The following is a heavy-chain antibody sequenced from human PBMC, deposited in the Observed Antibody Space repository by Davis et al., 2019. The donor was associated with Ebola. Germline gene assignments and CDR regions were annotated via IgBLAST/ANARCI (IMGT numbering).Heavy chain of an antibody. V-gene: IGHV4-4*02. D-gene: IGHD5-24*01. CDR3: ARDQGWLQLGYFDY. J-gene: IGHJ4*02. CDR2: IYHSGST. CDR1: GGSISSSNW. Sequence: MPGGSLRLSCAVSGGSISSSNWWSWVRQPPGKGLEWIGEIYHSGSTNYNPSLKSRVTISVDKSKNQFSLKLSSVTAADTAVYYCARDQGWLQLGYFDYWGQGTLVTVSS.